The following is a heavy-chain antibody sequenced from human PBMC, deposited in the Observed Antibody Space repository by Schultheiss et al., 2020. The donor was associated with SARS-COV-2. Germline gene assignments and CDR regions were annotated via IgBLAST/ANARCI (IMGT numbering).Heavy chain of an antibody. J-gene: IGHJ2*01. D-gene: IGHD3-10*01. CDR2: IYYSGST. CDR3: ARSTYYYGSGSYYGGWYFDL. V-gene: IGHV4-31*03. CDR1: GGSINSGPYC. Sequence: SQTLSLTCTVSGGSINSGPYCWSWIRQHPGKGLEWIGYIYYSGSTYYNPSLKSRVTISVDTSKNQFSLKLSSVTAADTAVYYCARSTYYYGSGSYYGGWYFDLWGRGTLVTVSS.